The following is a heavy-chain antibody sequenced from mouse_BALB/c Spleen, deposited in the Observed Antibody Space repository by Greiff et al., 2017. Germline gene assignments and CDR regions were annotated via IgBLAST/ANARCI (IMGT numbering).Heavy chain of an antibody. CDR1: GFSLTSYG. CDR3: ARQDYSLPFAY. D-gene: IGHD2-12*01. J-gene: IGHJ3*01. V-gene: IGHV2-2*02. CDR2: IWSGGST. Sequence: QVQLKESGPGLVQPSQSLSITCTVSGFSLTSYGVHWVRQSPGKGLEWLGVIWSGGSTDYNAAFISRLSISKDNSKSQVFCKMNSLQANDTAIYYWARQDYSLPFAYWGQGTLVTVSA.